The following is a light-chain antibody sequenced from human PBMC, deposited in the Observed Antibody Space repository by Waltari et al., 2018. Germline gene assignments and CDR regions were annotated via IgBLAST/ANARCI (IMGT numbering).Light chain of an antibody. CDR1: QTLSSNS. V-gene: IGKV3-20*01. J-gene: IGKJ1*01. CDR3: QQYGTLPRT. CDR2: GSF. Sequence: ELVLTQSPSTLSLSPGERATLSCRASQTLSSNSLAWYQQKPGQAPRLIIYGSFNRATAIPDRFSGSGSGTDFTLTIIRLEPEDFAVYYCQQYGTLPRTFGQGTKVELK.